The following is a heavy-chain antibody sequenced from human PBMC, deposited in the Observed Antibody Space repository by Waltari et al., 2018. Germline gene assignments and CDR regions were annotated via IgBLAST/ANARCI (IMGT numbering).Heavy chain of an antibody. CDR3: TRGGRDSSWYWRD. CDR1: GLSFSNYW. J-gene: IGHJ4*02. CDR2: IKQDGSEK. Sequence: AQVVESGGGLVNPGGSLRLSCAASGLSFSNYWMTWVRQASGKGPEWVANIKQDGSEKYYMDSVKGRFTISRDKAKNSRYLQMNNLRVEDTAVYYCTRGGRDSSWYWRDWGQGTLVTVSS. V-gene: IGHV3-7*01. D-gene: IGHD6-13*01.